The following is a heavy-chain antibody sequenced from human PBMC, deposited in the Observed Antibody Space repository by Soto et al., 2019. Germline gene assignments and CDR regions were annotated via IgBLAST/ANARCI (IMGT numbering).Heavy chain of an antibody. CDR3: ARDRDDYGSGNYYNRSDF. Sequence: QVQLVQSGAEVKKPGSSVKVSCKASGGIFSTYAISWLRQAPGQGLEWMGGIIPLFGTPNYAQRFQGRVTITADESTSTGYMELSRLRSEDTAVYYCARDRDDYGSGNYYNRSDFWGQGTLVTVSS. J-gene: IGHJ4*02. V-gene: IGHV1-69*01. D-gene: IGHD3-10*01. CDR1: GGIFSTYA. CDR2: IIPLFGTP.